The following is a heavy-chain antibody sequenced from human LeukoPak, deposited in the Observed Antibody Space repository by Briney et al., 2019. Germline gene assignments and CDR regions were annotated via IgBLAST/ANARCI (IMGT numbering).Heavy chain of an antibody. D-gene: IGHD5-18*01. V-gene: IGHV1-2*02. Sequence: GASVKVSCKASGYTFTGYYMHWVRQAPGQGLEWMGWINPNSGDTNYAQKFQGRVTMTRDTSISTAYMELSRLRSDDTAVYYCARTVMVTVAFQYWGQGTLVTVSS. CDR3: ARTVMVTVAFQY. CDR1: GYTFTGYY. J-gene: IGHJ4*02. CDR2: INPNSGDT.